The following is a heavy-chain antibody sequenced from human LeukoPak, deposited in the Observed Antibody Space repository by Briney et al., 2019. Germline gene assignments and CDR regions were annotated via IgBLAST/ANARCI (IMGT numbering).Heavy chain of an antibody. J-gene: IGHJ6*02. CDR1: GFTFSSYW. CDR3: ARDNDEAYYYYYGMDV. Sequence: TGGSLRLSCAASGFTFSSYWMSWVRQAPGKGLEWVANIKQDGSEKYYVDSVKGRFTISRDNAKNSLYLQMNSLRAEDTAVYYCARDNDEAYYYYYGMDVWGQGTTVTVSS. CDR2: IKQDGSEK. D-gene: IGHD2-8*01. V-gene: IGHV3-7*05.